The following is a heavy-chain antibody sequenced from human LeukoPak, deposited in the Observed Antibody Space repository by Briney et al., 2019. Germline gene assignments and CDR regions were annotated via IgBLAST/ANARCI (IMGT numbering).Heavy chain of an antibody. CDR3: ARVAGSIDY. Sequence: VASVKVSFKASGYTFTTYDINWVRQATGQGLEWMGWMNPNSGYTGYAQKFQGRVTITRDTSISTAYMELSSLRSEDTAVYYCARVAGSIDYWGQGTLVTVSS. CDR2: MNPNSGYT. J-gene: IGHJ4*02. CDR1: GYTFTTYD. D-gene: IGHD6-19*01. V-gene: IGHV1-8*03.